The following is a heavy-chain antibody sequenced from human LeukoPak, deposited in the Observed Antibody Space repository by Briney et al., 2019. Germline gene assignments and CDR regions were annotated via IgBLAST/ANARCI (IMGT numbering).Heavy chain of an antibody. J-gene: IGHJ6*03. D-gene: IGHD2-21*01. CDR3: ARAPSFVIDVIPHYFMDV. CDR2: ISGSGSTI. CDR1: GFTLRDYY. V-gene: IGHV3-11*04. Sequence: PAGSLRLSCAASGFTLRDYYMSWIRQAPGKGLEWVSFISGSGSTIYYADSVRGGFSTSRDTAKNSLSLQMSIPGAETTAVYFSARAPSFVIDVIPHYFMDVWGKGSKVTVS.